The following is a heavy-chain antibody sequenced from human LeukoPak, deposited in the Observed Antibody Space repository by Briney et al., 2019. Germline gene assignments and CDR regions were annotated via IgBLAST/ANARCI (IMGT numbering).Heavy chain of an antibody. D-gene: IGHD3-3*01. Sequence: SETLSLTCTVSGGSISSSSYYWGWIRQPPGKGLEWIGSIYYSGSTYYNPSLKSRVTISVDTSKNQFSLKLSSVTAADTAVYYCGRSITIFGVAPFDYWGQGTLVTVSS. V-gene: IGHV4-39*01. CDR2: IYYSGST. CDR1: GGSISSSSYY. J-gene: IGHJ4*02. CDR3: GRSITIFGVAPFDY.